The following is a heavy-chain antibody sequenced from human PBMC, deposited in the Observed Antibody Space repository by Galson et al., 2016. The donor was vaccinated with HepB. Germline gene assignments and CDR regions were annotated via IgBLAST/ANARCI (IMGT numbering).Heavy chain of an antibody. J-gene: IGHJ4*02. CDR2: ITTYSGDT. V-gene: IGHV1-18*01. D-gene: IGHD3-10*01. CDR3: ARDRDNYGSGSDY. Sequence: SVKVSCKASGYSFTSHSISWVRQAPGQGLEWXXYITTYSGDTYYAPNLPGRLTMTTDTPTRTAYMELRSLRSDDTAVYYCARDRDNYGSGSDYWGQGTLVTVSS. CDR1: GYSFTSHS.